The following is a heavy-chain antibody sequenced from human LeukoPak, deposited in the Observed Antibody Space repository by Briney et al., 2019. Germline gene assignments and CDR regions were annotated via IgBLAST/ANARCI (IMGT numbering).Heavy chain of an antibody. CDR3: ARAPGYCTNGVCYTVYYYYGMDV. J-gene: IGHJ6*02. Sequence: SETLSLTCTVSGGSISSYYWSWIRQPPGKGLEWIGNIDYSGSTNYNPSLKSRVTISVDTSKNQFSLKLSSVTAADTAVYYCARAPGYCTNGVCYTVYYYYGMDVWGQGTTVTVSS. V-gene: IGHV4-59*12. CDR1: GGSISSYY. D-gene: IGHD2-8*01. CDR2: IDYSGST.